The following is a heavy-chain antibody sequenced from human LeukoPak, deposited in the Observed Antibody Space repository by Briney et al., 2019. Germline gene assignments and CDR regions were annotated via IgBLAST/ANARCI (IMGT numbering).Heavy chain of an antibody. CDR1: GLTFSSYA. J-gene: IGHJ4*02. D-gene: IGHD6-19*01. CDR2: ISGSGGST. Sequence: GGSLRLSCVASGLTFSSYAMSWVRQAPGKGLEWVSAISGSGGSTYYADSVKGRFTISRDNSKNTLYLQMNSLRAEDTAVYYCAKDGGGWYTSGWYYFDFWGQGILATVSS. CDR3: AKDGGGWYTSGWYYFDF. V-gene: IGHV3-23*01.